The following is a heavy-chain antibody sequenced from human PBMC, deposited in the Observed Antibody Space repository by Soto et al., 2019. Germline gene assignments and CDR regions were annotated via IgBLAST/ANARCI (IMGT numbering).Heavy chain of an antibody. J-gene: IGHJ4*02. CDR1: GFSITNTW. V-gene: IGHV3-15*07. CDR2: VKSKADGGTA. D-gene: IGHD3-3*01. Sequence: EVQLVESGGGLVQPGGSLRLSCAASGFSITNTWMHWVRQAPGKGLEWVGRVKSKADGGTADYAAPVKGRFTVSRDDSKNTQYLQMNSLKMEDTAVYYCNSYPDFWGGHTPLWGQGTLSPSPQ. CDR3: NSYPDFWGGHTPL.